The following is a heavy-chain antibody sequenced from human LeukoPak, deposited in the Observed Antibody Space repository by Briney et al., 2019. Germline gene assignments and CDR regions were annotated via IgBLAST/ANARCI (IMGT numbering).Heavy chain of an antibody. CDR2: IYFTGYT. V-gene: IGHV4-59*01. CDR3: ARGVEWLNKGWFDP. Sequence: SETLSLTCNVSGGFISSFYWTWIRQPPGKGLEWIGYIYFTGYTNYNPSLKSRVTISVDTSKNQFSLTLRSVTAADTAVYYCARGVEWLNKGWFDPWGQGTLVTVSS. CDR1: GGFISSFY. J-gene: IGHJ5*02. D-gene: IGHD3-3*01.